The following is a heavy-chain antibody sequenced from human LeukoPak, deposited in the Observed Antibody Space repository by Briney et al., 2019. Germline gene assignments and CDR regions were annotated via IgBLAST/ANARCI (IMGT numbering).Heavy chain of an antibody. V-gene: IGHV1-18*01. D-gene: IGHD2-2*01. J-gene: IGHJ5*02. CDR3: ARDRWDIVVVPAASPFDP. Sequence: GASVKVSCKASGYTFTSYGISWVRQAPGQGLEWMGWISAYNGNTNYAQKLQGRVTMTTDTSTSTAYMELRSLRSDDTAVYYCARDRWDIVVVPAASPFDPRGQGTLVTVSS. CDR1: GYTFTSYG. CDR2: ISAYNGNT.